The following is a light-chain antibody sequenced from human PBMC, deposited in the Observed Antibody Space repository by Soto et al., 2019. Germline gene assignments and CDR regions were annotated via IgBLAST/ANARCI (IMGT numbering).Light chain of an antibody. Sequence: DIQMTQSPSSLSASVGDTVTITCRASQSISSYLNWYQQKPRKAPKLLIYAASGLQTGVPSRFSGRRSGTNFTLIISSLQPEDFATYYCQQSSSTPPYTFGQGTKLEI. CDR2: AAS. CDR1: QSISSY. J-gene: IGKJ2*01. CDR3: QQSSSTPPYT. V-gene: IGKV1-39*01.